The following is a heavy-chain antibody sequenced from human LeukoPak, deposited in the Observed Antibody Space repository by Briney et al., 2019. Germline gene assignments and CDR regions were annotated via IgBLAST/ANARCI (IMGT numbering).Heavy chain of an antibody. CDR1: GFTFSSYS. D-gene: IGHD3-22*01. J-gene: IGHJ3*02. Sequence: GGSLRLSCAASGFTFSSYSMNWVRQAPGKGLEWVSYISSSSSTIYYADSVKGRFTISRDNAKNSLYLQMNSLRAEDTAVYYCARERTEYYYDSSGYYYRAFDIWGQGTMVTVSS. CDR3: ARERTEYYYDSSGYYYRAFDI. V-gene: IGHV3-48*04. CDR2: ISSSSSTI.